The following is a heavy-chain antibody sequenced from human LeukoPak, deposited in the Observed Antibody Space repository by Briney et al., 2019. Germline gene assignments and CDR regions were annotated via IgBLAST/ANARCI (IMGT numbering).Heavy chain of an antibody. CDR3: ARIVVPAAHYYYYMDV. V-gene: IGHV4-31*03. J-gene: IGHJ6*03. CDR2: IYYSGST. D-gene: IGHD2-2*01. Sequence: SETLSLTCTVSGGSISSGGYYRSWIRQHPGKGLEWIGYIYYSGSTYYNPSLKSRVTISVDTSKNQFSLRLSSVTAADTAVYYCARIVVPAAHYYYYMDVWGKGTTVTVSS. CDR1: GGSISSGGYY.